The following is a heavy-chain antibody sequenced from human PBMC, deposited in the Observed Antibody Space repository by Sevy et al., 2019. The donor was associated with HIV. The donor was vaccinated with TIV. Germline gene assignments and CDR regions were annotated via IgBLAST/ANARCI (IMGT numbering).Heavy chain of an antibody. J-gene: IGHJ5*02. Sequence: SETLSLTCAVYGGSFSGYYWNWIRQSPGKGLEWIGEINHSGSTHYNRSLKSRVTISVDTSKNQFSLRLNSVTAADTAVYYCARAPPVVVVPGAPSWFDPWGQGTLVTVSS. D-gene: IGHD2-2*01. CDR2: INHSGST. CDR3: ARAPPVVVVPGAPSWFDP. V-gene: IGHV4-34*01. CDR1: GGSFSGYY.